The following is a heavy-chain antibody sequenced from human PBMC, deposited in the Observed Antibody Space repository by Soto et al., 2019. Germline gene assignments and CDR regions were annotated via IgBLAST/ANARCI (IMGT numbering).Heavy chain of an antibody. CDR2: ISSSSSYI. CDR3: ARDLTMVRGVIIKSFYYYYGMDV. D-gene: IGHD3-10*01. J-gene: IGHJ6*02. V-gene: IGHV3-21*01. Sequence: GGSLRLSCAASGFTFSSYSMNWVRQAPGKGLEWVSSISSSSSYIYYADSVKGRFTISRDNAKNSPYLQMNSLRAEDTAVYYCARDLTMVRGVIIKSFYYYYGMDVWGQGTTVTVSS. CDR1: GFTFSSYS.